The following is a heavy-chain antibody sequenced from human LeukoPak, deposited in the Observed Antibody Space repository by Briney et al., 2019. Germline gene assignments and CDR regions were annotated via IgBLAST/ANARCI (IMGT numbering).Heavy chain of an antibody. D-gene: IGHD7-27*01. CDR2: FDPEDGET. J-gene: IGHJ3*02. CDR3: ATSLELGFDAFDI. Sequence: ASVKVSCKVSGYTLTELSMHWVRQAPGKGLEWMGGFDPEDGETIYAQKFQGRVTMAEDTSTDTAYMELSSLRSEDTAVYYCATSLELGFDAFDIWGQGTMVTVSS. CDR1: GYTLTELS. V-gene: IGHV1-24*01.